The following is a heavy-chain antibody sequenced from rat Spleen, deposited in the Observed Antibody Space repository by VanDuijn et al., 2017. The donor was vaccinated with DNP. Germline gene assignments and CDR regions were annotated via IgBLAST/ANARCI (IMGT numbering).Heavy chain of an antibody. CDR2: ISYDGIRT. V-gene: IGHV5-7*01. CDR3: ARDNYGTYGAMDA. D-gene: IGHD1-3*01. CDR1: GFTFSDYN. J-gene: IGHJ4*01. Sequence: EVQLVESGGGLVQPGRSLKLSCVASGFTFSDYNMAWVRQAPRKGLEWVATISYDGIRTYYRDSVKGRFTVSRDSAESTLYLQMDSLRSEDTATYYCARDNYGTYGAMDAWGQGTSVTVSS.